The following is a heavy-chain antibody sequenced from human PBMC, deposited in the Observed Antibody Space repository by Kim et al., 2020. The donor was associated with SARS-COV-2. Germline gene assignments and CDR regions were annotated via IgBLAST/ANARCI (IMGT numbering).Heavy chain of an antibody. V-gene: IGHV3-74*01. CDR3: ARDQSRRGPTTFDY. Sequence: ADSVKCRFTISRDNAKNTLFLQRNSLSAEDTAIYYCARDQSRRGPTTFDYWGQGSLVTVSS. D-gene: IGHD1-1*01. J-gene: IGHJ4*02.